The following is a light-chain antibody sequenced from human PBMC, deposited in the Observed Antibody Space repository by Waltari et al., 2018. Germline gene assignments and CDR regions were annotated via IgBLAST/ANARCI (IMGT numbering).Light chain of an antibody. CDR3: CSYAGSRTWV. J-gene: IGLJ3*02. Sequence: QSALTQPASVSGSPGQSISISCIGTSSDIGTFNLVSWYLQYPGTAPTLLIYDVSQRPSGVSNRFSGSKSGNTASLTISGLQAEDEAIYYCCSYAGSRTWVFGGGAKLTVL. CDR1: SSDIGTFNL. CDR2: DVS. V-gene: IGLV2-23*02.